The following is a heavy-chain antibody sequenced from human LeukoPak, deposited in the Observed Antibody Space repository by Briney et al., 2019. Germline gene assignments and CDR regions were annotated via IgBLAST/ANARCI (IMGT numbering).Heavy chain of an antibody. J-gene: IGHJ4*02. D-gene: IGHD3-22*01. CDR1: GFTFSSYS. V-gene: IGHV3-48*01. Sequence: GGSLRLSCAASGFTFSSYSMNWVRQAPRKGLEWVSYISSSSSTIYYADSVKGRFTISRDNAKNSLYLQMNSLRAEDTAVYYCARYSYYYDSSGVDYWGQGTLVTVSS. CDR3: ARYSYYYDSSGVDY. CDR2: ISSSSSTI.